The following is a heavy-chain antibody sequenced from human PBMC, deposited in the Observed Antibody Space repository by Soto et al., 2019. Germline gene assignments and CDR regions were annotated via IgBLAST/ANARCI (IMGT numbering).Heavy chain of an antibody. CDR3: ARGRRKGYDFWSGYYIFDY. CDR2: IIPILGIA. CDR1: GGTFSSYT. Sequence: SVKVSCKGSGGTFSSYTISWLRQAPGQGLEWMGRIIPILGIANYAQKFQGRVTITADKSTSTAYMELSSLRSEDTAVYYCARGRRKGYDFWSGYYIFDYWGQGTLVTVSS. D-gene: IGHD3-3*01. V-gene: IGHV1-69*02. J-gene: IGHJ4*02.